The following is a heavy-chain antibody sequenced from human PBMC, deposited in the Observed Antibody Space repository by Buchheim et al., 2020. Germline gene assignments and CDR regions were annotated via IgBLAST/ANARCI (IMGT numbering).Heavy chain of an antibody. CDR1: GFTFSSYG. CDR2: ISYDGSNK. J-gene: IGHJ6*02. CDR3: AKDHRYYYYYGMDV. V-gene: IGHV3-30*18. Sequence: QVQLVESGGGVVQPGRSLRLSCAASGFTFSSYGMHWVRQAPGKGLEWVAVISYDGSNKYYADYVKGRFTISRDNSKNTLYLQMNSLRAEDTAVYYCAKDHRYYYYYGMDVWGQGTT.